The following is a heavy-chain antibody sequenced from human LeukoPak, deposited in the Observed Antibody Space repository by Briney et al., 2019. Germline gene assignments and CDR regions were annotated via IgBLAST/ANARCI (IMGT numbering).Heavy chain of an antibody. CDR3: VKFYGSEPDGVDI. CDR2: ITGSGGTT. D-gene: IGHD3-10*01. CDR1: GFTFSTYT. Sequence: GGSLRLSCAGSGFTFSTYTMNWVRQAPGKGLEWVSVITGSGGTTYYADSVQGRFTISRDNSKNTLFLQMNSLRAEDTAVYYCVKFYGSEPDGVDIWGQGTMVTVSS. V-gene: IGHV3-23*01. J-gene: IGHJ3*02.